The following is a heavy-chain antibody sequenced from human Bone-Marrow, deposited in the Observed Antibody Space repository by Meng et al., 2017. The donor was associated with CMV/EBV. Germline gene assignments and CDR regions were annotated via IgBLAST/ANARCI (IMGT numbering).Heavy chain of an antibody. CDR3: AWTTVTMFDY. J-gene: IGHJ4*02. V-gene: IGHV4-34*01. D-gene: IGHD4-17*01. CDR1: GGSFSGYY. Sequence: SLTCAVYGGSFSGYYWGWIRKPPGKGLEWIGEINHSGSTNYNPSLKSRVTISVDTSKNQFSLKLSSVTAADTAVYYCAWTTVTMFDYWGQGTLVTVSS. CDR2: INHSGST.